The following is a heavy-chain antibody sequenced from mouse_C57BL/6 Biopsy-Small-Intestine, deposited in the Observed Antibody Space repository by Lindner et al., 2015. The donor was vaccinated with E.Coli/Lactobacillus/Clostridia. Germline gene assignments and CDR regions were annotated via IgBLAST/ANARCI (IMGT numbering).Heavy chain of an antibody. CDR2: ISPNNGGT. V-gene: IGHV1-18*01. CDR1: GYTFTGYN. CDR3: ASPRGYWYFDV. Sequence: VQLQESGPELVKPGASVKIPCKASGYTFTGYNMDWVKQSHGKSLEWIGDISPNNGGTIYNQKFKGKATLTVDKSSSTAYMELRSLTSEDTAVYYCASPRGYWYFDVWGTGTTVTVSS. J-gene: IGHJ1*03.